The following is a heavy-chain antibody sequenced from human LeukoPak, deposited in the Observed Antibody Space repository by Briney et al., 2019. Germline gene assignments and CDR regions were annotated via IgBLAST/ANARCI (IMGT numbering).Heavy chain of an antibody. CDR2: IYYSGST. J-gene: IGHJ6*03. CDR3: ARDRSGIAVAENYYYYYMDV. CDR1: GGSISSSSYY. V-gene: IGHV4-39*07. D-gene: IGHD6-19*01. Sequence: SETLSLTCTVSGGSISSSSYYWGWIRQPPGKGLEWIGSIYYSGSTNYNPSLKSRVTTSVDTSKNQFSLKLSSVTAADTAVYYCARDRSGIAVAENYYYYYMDVWGKGTTVTVSS.